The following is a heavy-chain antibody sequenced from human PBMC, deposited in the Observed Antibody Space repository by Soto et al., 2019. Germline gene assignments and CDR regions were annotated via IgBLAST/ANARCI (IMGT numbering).Heavy chain of an antibody. V-gene: IGHV4-30-4*01. CDR2: IYYSGST. D-gene: IGHD2-2*01. CDR3: ARVVVVPAALVYYFDY. Sequence: PSETLSLTCTVSGGSISSGDYYWSWIRQPPGKGLEWIGYIYYSGSTYYNPSLKSRVTISVGTSKNQFSLKLSSVTAADTAVYYCARVVVVPAALVYYFDYWGQGTLVTVSS. CDR1: GGSISSGDYY. J-gene: IGHJ4*02.